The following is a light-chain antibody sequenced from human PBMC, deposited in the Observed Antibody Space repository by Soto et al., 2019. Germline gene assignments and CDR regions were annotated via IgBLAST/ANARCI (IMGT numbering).Light chain of an antibody. Sequence: EIVLVQSPGTLSLSPGERATLSCRASQSLAGNYLAWYQQTPGQAPRLLIDGASTRATGPPDRFSGSGSGTDFTLTISRLEPEDFSVYYWQQYGPSPPLPFGGGTKVEIK. CDR2: GAS. J-gene: IGKJ4*01. CDR3: QQYGPSPPLP. V-gene: IGKV3-20*01. CDR1: QSLAGNY.